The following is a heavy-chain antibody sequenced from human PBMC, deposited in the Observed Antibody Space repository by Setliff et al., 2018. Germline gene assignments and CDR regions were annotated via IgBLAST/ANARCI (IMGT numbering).Heavy chain of an antibody. D-gene: IGHD3-22*01. CDR3: ASPPSYYDSSGYYYLAY. CDR1: GGTFTYYY. CDR2: ITHTGTTGST. V-gene: IGHV4-34*01. Sequence: SETLSLTCAASGGTFTYYYWTWIRHSPAKGLEWIGEITHTGTTGSTNYNPSLKSRVTISLDTSKNQFPLRLSSVTAADTAVYYCASPPSYYDSSGYYYLAYWGQGTLVTVSS. J-gene: IGHJ4*02.